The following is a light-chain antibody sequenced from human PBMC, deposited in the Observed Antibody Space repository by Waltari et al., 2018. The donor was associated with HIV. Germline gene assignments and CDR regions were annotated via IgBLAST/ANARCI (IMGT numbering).Light chain of an antibody. V-gene: IGKV3-15*01. J-gene: IGKJ2*01. Sequence: EKVMTQSPATLSVPPGDRATLSCRASQTNNNNLAWYQQKPGQAPQLLIYGASTRAAGVPARFSGSGSGTEFTLTITSLQSEDLAIYYCQQYNNWPQTFGQGTKVEIK. CDR1: QTNNNN. CDR3: QQYNNWPQT. CDR2: GAS.